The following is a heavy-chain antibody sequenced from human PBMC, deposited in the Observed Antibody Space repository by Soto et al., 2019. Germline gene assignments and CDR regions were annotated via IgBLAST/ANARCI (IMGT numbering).Heavy chain of an antibody. V-gene: IGHV2-5*02. CDR1: GFSLSTSGVG. J-gene: IGHJ5*02. Sequence: QITLKESGPTLVKPTQTLTLTCSFSGFSLSTSGVGVGWIRQPPGKALEWLALIYCDDDKRYSPSLKSGITITKDTSKTQVVLTMTNMDPVDTATYYCALRGHCSGDSCYSAWGQGTLVTVSS. CDR2: IYCDDDK. D-gene: IGHD2-15*01. CDR3: ALRGHCSGDSCYSA.